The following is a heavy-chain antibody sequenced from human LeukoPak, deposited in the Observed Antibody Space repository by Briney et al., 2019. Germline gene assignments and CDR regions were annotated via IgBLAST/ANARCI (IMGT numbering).Heavy chain of an antibody. CDR2: MNPNSGNT. D-gene: IGHD3-10*01. V-gene: IGHV1-8*01. Sequence: ASVKVSCKASGYTFTSYDINLVRQATGQGLEWMGWMNPNSGNTGYAQKFQGRVTMTRNTSISTAYMELSSLRSEDTAVYYCARGRPDYYGSGSYQYWFDPWGQGTLVTVSS. CDR3: ARGRPDYYGSGSYQYWFDP. CDR1: GYTFTSYD. J-gene: IGHJ5*02.